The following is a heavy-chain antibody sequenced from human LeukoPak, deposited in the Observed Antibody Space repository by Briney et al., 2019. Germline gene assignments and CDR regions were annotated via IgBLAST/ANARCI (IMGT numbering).Heavy chain of an antibody. Sequence: ASVKVSCKASGYTFTSYGISWVRQAPGQGLEWMGWISAYNGNTNYAQKLQGRVTMTTDTSTSTAYMELRSLRSDDTAVYYCARSDYDFWSGYQFDYWGRGTLVTVSS. CDR3: ARSDYDFWSGYQFDY. J-gene: IGHJ4*02. CDR2: ISAYNGNT. V-gene: IGHV1-18*01. D-gene: IGHD3-3*01. CDR1: GYTFTSYG.